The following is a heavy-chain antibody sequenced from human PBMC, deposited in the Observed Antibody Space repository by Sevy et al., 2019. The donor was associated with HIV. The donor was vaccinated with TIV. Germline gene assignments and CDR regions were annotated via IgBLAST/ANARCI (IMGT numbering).Heavy chain of an antibody. D-gene: IGHD3-3*01. CDR2: ISGSGGST. J-gene: IGHJ4*02. CDR1: GFTFSSYA. Sequence: GGSLRLSCAASGFTFSSYAMSWVRQAPGKGLEWVSAISGSGGSTYYADSVKGRFTISRDNSKNTLYLQMNSLRAEDTAAYYCAKNDFWSGYPIDYWGQGTLVTVSS. V-gene: IGHV3-23*01. CDR3: AKNDFWSGYPIDY.